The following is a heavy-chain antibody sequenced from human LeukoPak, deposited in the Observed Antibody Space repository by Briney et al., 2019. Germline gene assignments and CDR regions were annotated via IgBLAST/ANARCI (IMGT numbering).Heavy chain of an antibody. J-gene: IGHJ4*02. CDR1: GGSISSYY. V-gene: IGHV4-4*07. CDR2: IYTSGST. Sequence: PSETLSLTCTVSGGSISSYYWSWIRQPAGKGLKWIGRIYTSGSTNYNPSLKSRVTISVDTSKNQFSLKLSSVTAADTAVYYCARVWGWGGSSGWYRSEQFDYWGQGTLVTVSS. D-gene: IGHD6-19*01. CDR3: ARVWGWGGSSGWYRSEQFDY.